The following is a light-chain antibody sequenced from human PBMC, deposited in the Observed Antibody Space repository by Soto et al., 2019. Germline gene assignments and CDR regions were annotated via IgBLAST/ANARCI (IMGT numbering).Light chain of an antibody. CDR2: EVS. V-gene: IGLV2-14*01. CDR1: SSDVGGYDF. J-gene: IGLJ1*01. Sequence: QSVLTQPASVSGPPGQSITISCTGTSSDVGGYDFVSWYQQHPGKAPKFMIYEVSNRPSGVSNRFSGSKSGNTASLTISGLQPEDEADYYCSSYSGSSTYHYVFGTGTKVTVL. CDR3: SSYSGSSTYHYV.